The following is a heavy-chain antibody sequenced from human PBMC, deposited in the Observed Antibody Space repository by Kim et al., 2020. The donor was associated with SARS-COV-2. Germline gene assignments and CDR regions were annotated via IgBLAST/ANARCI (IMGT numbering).Heavy chain of an antibody. CDR3: AKWGADYDFWSGYRDYY. V-gene: IGHV3-30*18. Sequence: GGSLRLSCAASGFIFSNYAMHWVRQAPGKGLEWVSVISSDGSNKYYADSVKGRFTVSRDSSKNMLYLVMNSLRTEDTGVYFCAKWGADYDFWSGYRDYY. CDR2: ISSDGSNK. CDR1: GFIFSNYA. J-gene: IGHJ6*01. D-gene: IGHD3-3*01.